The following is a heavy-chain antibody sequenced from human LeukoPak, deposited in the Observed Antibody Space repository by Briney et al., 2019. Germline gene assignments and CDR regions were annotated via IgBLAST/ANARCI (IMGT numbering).Heavy chain of an antibody. D-gene: IGHD3-10*01. CDR2: IYHSGST. Sequence: ASETLSLTCAVYGGSFSGYYWSWIRQPPGKGLEWIGEIYHSGSTNYNPSLKSRVTISVDKSKNQFSLKLSSVTAADTAVYYCARGLLWFGELFGAWFDPWGQGTLVTVSS. CDR1: GGSFSGYY. J-gene: IGHJ5*02. V-gene: IGHV4-34*01. CDR3: ARGLLWFGELFGAWFDP.